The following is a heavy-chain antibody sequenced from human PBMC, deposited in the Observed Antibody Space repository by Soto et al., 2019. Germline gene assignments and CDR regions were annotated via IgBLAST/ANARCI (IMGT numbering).Heavy chain of an antibody. CDR1: GGSISSYY. V-gene: IGHV4-59*12. J-gene: IGHJ4*02. CDR3: ARVISSRDEYFDY. Sequence: SETLSLTCTVSGGSISSYYWSWIRQPPGKGLEWIGYIYYSGSTNYNPSLKSRVTISVDTSKNQFSLKLTSVTAADTAVYYCARVISSRDEYFDYWGQGTVVTVSS. CDR2: IYYSGST. D-gene: IGHD2-2*01.